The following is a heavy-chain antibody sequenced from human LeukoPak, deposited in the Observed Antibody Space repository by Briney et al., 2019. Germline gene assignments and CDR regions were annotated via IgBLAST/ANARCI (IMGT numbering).Heavy chain of an antibody. CDR3: VPRTSWSYSDY. J-gene: IGHJ4*02. Sequence: SETLSLTCTVSGGSISSSSVYWGWIRQPPGKGLEWIATISYSGSTTSYHPSLKSRVTISVDTSKNQFSLKLNSVTAADTAVYYCVPRTSWSYSDYLGQGTLVTVSS. D-gene: IGHD1-26*01. CDR2: ISYSGSTT. V-gene: IGHV4-39*01. CDR1: GGSISSSSVY.